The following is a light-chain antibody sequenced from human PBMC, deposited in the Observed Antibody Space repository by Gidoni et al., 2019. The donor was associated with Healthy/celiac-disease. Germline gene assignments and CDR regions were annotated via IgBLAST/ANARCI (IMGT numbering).Light chain of an antibody. Sequence: DVVMTQSPLALRVTLGQPASISCGSSKSLVYSGGNTYLNWFQQRPGRSPRLLLYKVSTRGSGVPDRFSGSRSGTAFTLKIISVEAADVGVYYCMQGTHWPPDFGQGTRLEIK. CDR2: KVS. J-gene: IGKJ5*01. V-gene: IGKV2-30*01. CDR1: KSLVYSGGNTY. CDR3: MQGTHWPPD.